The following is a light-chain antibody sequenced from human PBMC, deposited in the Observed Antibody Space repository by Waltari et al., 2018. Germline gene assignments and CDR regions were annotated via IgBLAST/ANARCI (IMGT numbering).Light chain of an antibody. CDR3: CSYAGSSTWV. Sequence: QSALTQPASVSGSPGQSITISCTGTSSDVGSYNLVSWYQQHPGKAPKLMMYGGSKRPCGVSNRFSCSKSCNTASLTISWLQAEDEADYYCCSYAGSSTWVFGGGTKLTVL. CDR2: GGS. V-gene: IGLV2-23*01. J-gene: IGLJ3*02. CDR1: SSDVGSYNL.